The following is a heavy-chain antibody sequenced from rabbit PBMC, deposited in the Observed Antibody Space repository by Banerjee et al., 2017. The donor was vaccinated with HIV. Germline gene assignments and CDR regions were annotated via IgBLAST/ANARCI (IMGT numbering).Heavy chain of an antibody. J-gene: IGHJ4*01. Sequence: QSLEESGGDLVKPGASLTLTCTASGFSFSSSYYMCWVRQAPGKGLELIACIYTSSGSTWYASWVNGRFTISRSTSLNTVDLKMTSLTAADTATYFCAREDYGGYDYGAFNLWGPGTLVTVS. CDR1: GFSFSSSYY. V-gene: IGHV1S43*01. D-gene: IGHD6-1*01. CDR3: AREDYGGYDYGAFNL. CDR2: IYTSSGST.